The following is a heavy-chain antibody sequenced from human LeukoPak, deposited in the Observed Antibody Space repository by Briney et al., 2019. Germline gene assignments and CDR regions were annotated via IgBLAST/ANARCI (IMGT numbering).Heavy chain of an antibody. CDR1: GFTFNDYS. CDR3: ARGGRNTHSYDSNGYSRPLYYDYGMDV. D-gene: IGHD3-22*01. CDR2: ISSGTSIM. J-gene: IGHJ6*02. V-gene: IGHV3-48*01. Sequence: GGSLRLSCAASGFTFNDYSMNWVRKAPGQGLEWVSYISSGTSIMNNADSVKGRLTISRDNAKNSLFLQMNSLRAEDTAVYYCARGGRNTHSYDSNGYSRPLYYDYGMDVWGQGTTVTVSS.